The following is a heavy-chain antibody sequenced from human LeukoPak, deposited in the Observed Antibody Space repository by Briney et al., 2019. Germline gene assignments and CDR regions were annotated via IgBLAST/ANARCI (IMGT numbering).Heavy chain of an antibody. CDR3: ARDHDLTGTYEYLKY. D-gene: IGHD7-27*01. CDR1: GGTFNTYA. Sequence: SVKVSCKASGGTFNTYAISWVRQAPGQGLEGMGGILPILGTGNYAQKFQGRVTITADKSTSTAYMELSSLRSEDTAVYYCARDHDLTGTYEYLKYWGQGTLVTVSS. V-gene: IGHV1-69*06. CDR2: ILPILGTG. J-gene: IGHJ1*01.